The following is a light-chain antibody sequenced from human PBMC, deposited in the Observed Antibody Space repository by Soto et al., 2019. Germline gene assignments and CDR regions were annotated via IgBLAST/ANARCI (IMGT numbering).Light chain of an antibody. CDR1: QSLLHRNGYNY. V-gene: IGKV2-28*01. Sequence: DIVLTQSPLSLPVTPGEPASISCRSSQSLLHRNGYNYLDWYLQKPGQSPQLLIYLGSNRASGVPDRFSGSGSGTEFTLNISRVEAEDVGIYYCMQALQSPLSFGGGTKVELK. CDR2: LGS. CDR3: MQALQSPLS. J-gene: IGKJ4*01.